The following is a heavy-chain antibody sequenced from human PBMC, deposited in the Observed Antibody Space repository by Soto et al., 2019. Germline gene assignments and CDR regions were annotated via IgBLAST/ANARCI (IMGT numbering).Heavy chain of an antibody. D-gene: IGHD1-1*01. V-gene: IGHV1-69*19. CDR3: SSDRGAYIVRNEHYFYGMDG. Sequence: QVQLVQSGPEVKKPGSSVKVSCKASGGTFRTYAVSWVRRAPGHGLEWLGGIIPAHDTPNYAPRFEGRVTITLYESANTASMDLNSLTSDDTAGYYCSSDRGAYIVRNEHYFYGMDGWGKGPTVTVSS. CDR2: IIPAHDTP. J-gene: IGHJ6*04. CDR1: GGTFRTYA.